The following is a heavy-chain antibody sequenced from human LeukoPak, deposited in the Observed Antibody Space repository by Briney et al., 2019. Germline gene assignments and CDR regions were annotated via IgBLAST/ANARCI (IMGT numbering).Heavy chain of an antibody. D-gene: IGHD2-15*01. J-gene: IGHJ4*02. CDR3: AARPGEVAVPYDY. CDR2: ISRGGDVT. CDR1: GFTFSTYA. V-gene: IGHV3-23*01. Sequence: GGSLRLSCAASGFTFSTYAMTWVRQAPGKGLEWVSLISRGGDVTYYADSVKGRFTISRDSSKNTLYLQMHSLRAEDTAAYYCAARPGEVAVPYDYWGQGTLVTVSS.